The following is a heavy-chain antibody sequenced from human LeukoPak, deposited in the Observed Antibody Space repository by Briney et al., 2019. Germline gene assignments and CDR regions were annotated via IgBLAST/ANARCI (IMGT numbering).Heavy chain of an antibody. CDR1: GFTFSSYA. CDR3: ATSNDYYDSSGYYGY. D-gene: IGHD3-22*01. CDR2: ISGSGGST. V-gene: IGHV3-23*01. J-gene: IGHJ4*02. Sequence: GGSLRLSCAASGFTFSSYAMSWVRQAPGKGLEWVSAISGSGGSTYYADSVKGRFTISRDNSKNTLYLQVNSLRAEDTAVYYCATSNDYYDSSGYYGYWGQGTLVTVSS.